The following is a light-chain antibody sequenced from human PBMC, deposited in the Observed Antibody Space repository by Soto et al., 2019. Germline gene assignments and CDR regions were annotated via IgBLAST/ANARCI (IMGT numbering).Light chain of an antibody. CDR1: SSDVGGYNY. V-gene: IGLV2-8*01. CDR2: EVS. Sequence: QSALTQPPSASGSPGQSVTISCTGTSSDVGGYNYVSWYQQHPGKAPKLMIYEVSKRPSGVPDRFSGSKSGNTASLTVSGLQAEDEADYCCSSYAGRTNVVFGGGTKLTVL. CDR3: SSYAGRTNVV. J-gene: IGLJ3*02.